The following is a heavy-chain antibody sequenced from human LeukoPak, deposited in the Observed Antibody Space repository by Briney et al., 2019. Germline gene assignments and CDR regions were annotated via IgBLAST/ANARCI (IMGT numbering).Heavy chain of an antibody. CDR2: IYYSGST. CDR3: ASRGSGYGYFQH. CDR1: GGPISSYY. D-gene: IGHD5-12*01. J-gene: IGHJ1*01. Sequence: SETLSLTCTVSGGPISSYYWSWIRQPPGKGLEWIGYIYYSGSTNYNPSLKSRVTISVDTSKNQFSLKLSSVTAADTAVYYCASRGSGYGYFQHWGQGTLVTVSS. V-gene: IGHV4-59*01.